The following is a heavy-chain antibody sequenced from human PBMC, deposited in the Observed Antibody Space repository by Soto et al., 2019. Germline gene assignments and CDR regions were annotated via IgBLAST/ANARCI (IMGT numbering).Heavy chain of an antibody. CDR1: GYTFTTYA. J-gene: IGHJ4*02. CDR2: INTGNGNT. V-gene: IGHV1-3*04. D-gene: IGHD1-26*01. Sequence: QVQLVQPGAEVKKTGASVKVSCKASGYTFTTYAIHWVRQAPGQGLEWMGWINTGNGNTKYSQKFQGRVNITSDTSATTAYMDLSSLTSEDTAVYYCARNEVGRYHFDYWGQGTLVTVSS. CDR3: ARNEVGRYHFDY.